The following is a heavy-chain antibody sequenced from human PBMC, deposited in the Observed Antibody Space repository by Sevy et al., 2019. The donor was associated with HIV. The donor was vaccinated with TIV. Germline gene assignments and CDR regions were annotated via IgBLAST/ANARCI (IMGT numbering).Heavy chain of an antibody. D-gene: IGHD1-1*01. CDR3: ALERLSSDVAEYFQN. CDR1: GFTFRSFS. CDR2: VSYDGSNT. J-gene: IGHJ1*01. V-gene: IGHV3-30*09. Sequence: GGSLRLSCAASGFTFRSFSMHWVRQAPGKWLEWVTTVSYDGSNTYYADSVKGRFAVFRDNSRNLLNLQMNNLRPEDTAVYYCALERLSSDVAEYFQNSGQCTPVTVSS.